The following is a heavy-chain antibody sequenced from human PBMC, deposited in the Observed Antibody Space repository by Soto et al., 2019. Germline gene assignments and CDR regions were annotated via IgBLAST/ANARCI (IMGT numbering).Heavy chain of an antibody. Sequence: SVKVSCKASGGTFSSYAMNWVRQAPGQGLEWMGGIIPIFGTANYAQKFQGRVTITADESTSTAYMELSSLRSEDTAVYYCAGLVVPAAFLNWFDPWGRGTLVTLSS. CDR1: GGTFSSYA. J-gene: IGHJ5*02. D-gene: IGHD2-2*01. CDR2: IIPIFGTA. CDR3: AGLVVPAAFLNWFDP. V-gene: IGHV1-69*13.